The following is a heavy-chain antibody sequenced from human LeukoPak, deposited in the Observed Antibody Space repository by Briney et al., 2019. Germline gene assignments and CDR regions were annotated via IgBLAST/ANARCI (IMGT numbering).Heavy chain of an antibody. CDR2: IYYSGST. CDR1: GGSISTYY. Sequence: PSETLSLTCSVSGGSISTYYWSWIRQPQGKGLEWIGYIYYSGSTNYNPSLRSRVSISVDTSKNQFSLKLSSVTAADTAVYYCARGRYSSSPYYYGVDVWGQGTAVTVSS. D-gene: IGHD6-13*01. V-gene: IGHV4-59*01. J-gene: IGHJ6*02. CDR3: ARGRYSSSPYYYGVDV.